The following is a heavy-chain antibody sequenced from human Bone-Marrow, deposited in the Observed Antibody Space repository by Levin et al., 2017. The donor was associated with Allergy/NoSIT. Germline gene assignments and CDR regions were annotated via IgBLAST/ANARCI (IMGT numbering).Heavy chain of an antibody. CDR2: TYYRSKWYN. CDR3: ARIGGEYEDGGTYRYFDD. V-gene: IGHV6-1*01. D-gene: IGHD1-26*01. Sequence: ASETLSLTCAISGATVSSNSAAWNWIRQSPSRGLEWLGRTYYRSKWYNDYAVSVKSRITISADTSKNQFSLQLNSVTPEDTAVYYCARIGGEYEDGGTYRYFDDWGQGTLLNVSS. CDR1: GATVSSNSAA. J-gene: IGHJ4*02.